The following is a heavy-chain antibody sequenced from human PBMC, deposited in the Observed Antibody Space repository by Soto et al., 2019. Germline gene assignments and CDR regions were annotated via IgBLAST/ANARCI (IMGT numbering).Heavy chain of an antibody. J-gene: IGHJ4*02. Sequence: GGSLRLSCAASGFSFSNYAMNWVRQAPGKGLEWVSGISGGGGTYYADSVKGRFIISRDNSENTVYLQMNSLRAEDTAFYYCAKDSISDRETFNFDSWGQGTLVTVSS. CDR2: ISGGGGT. V-gene: IGHV3-23*01. D-gene: IGHD1-26*01. CDR1: GFSFSNYA. CDR3: AKDSISDRETFNFDS.